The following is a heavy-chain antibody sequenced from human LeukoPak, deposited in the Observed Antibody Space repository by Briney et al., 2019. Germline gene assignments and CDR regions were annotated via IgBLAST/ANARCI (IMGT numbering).Heavy chain of an antibody. Sequence: PSETLSLTCTVSGGSISSGSYYWSWIRQPAGKGLEWIGRIYTSGSTNYNPSLKSRVTISVDTSKNQFSLKLSSVTAADTAVYYCARTPSHSSGWYVYYYYMDVWCKGTTFTVSS. CDR2: IYTSGST. CDR3: ARTPSHSSGWYVYYYYMDV. V-gene: IGHV4-61*02. CDR1: GGSISSGSYY. J-gene: IGHJ6*03. D-gene: IGHD6-19*01.